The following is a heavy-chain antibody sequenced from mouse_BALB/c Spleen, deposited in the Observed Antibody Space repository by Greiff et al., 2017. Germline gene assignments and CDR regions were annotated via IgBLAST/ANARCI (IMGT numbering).Heavy chain of an antibody. J-gene: IGHJ4*01. Sequence: EVKLQESGAELVKPGASVKLSCTASGFNIKDTYMHWVKQRPEQGLEWIGRIDPANGNTKYDPKFQGKATITADTSSNTAYLQLSSLTSEDTAVYYCARGSSYGGYYAMDYWGQGTSVTVSS. V-gene: IGHV14-3*02. CDR1: GFNIKDTY. CDR2: IDPANGNT. D-gene: IGHD1-1*01. CDR3: ARGSSYGGYYAMDY.